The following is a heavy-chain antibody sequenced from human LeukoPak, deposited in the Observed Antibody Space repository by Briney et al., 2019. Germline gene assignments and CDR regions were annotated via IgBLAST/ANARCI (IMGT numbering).Heavy chain of an antibody. D-gene: IGHD1-1*01. CDR3: AGDTLSGNYFDY. V-gene: IGHV3-30-3*01. J-gene: IGHJ4*02. CDR2: ISYDGSNK. Sequence: GRSLRLSCAASGFTFSSYAMHWVRQAPGKGLEWVAVISYDGSNKYYADSVKGRFTISRDNSKNTLYLQMNSLRAEDTAVYYCAGDTLSGNYFDYWGQGTLVTVSS. CDR1: GFTFSSYA.